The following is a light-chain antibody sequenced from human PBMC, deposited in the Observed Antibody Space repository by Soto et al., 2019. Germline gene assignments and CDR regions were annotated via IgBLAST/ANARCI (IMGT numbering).Light chain of an antibody. J-gene: IGKJ1*01. CDR2: GAS. CDR1: QSVSSTY. V-gene: IGKV3-20*01. CDR3: QHYGSTPWS. Sequence: EVVLTQSPGTLSLSPGERATLSCRASQSVSSTYLAWYQQRPGQAPRLLIYGASTRATDIPDRISGSGSGTDFTLTGSRLEPEDFAVYYCQHYGSTPWSFGQGTKVAIK.